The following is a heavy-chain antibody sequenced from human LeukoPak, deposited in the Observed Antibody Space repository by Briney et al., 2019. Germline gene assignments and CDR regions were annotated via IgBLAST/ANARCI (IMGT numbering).Heavy chain of an antibody. CDR2: MSPNSGNT. Sequence: ASVTVSCKASGGTFSSYAINWVRQAPGQGLEWMGWMSPNSGNTGYAQKFQGRVTMTRNTSISTAYMELSSLRSEDTAVYYCARGKGYYYPPNFDYWGQGTLVTVSS. D-gene: IGHD3-10*01. CDR1: GGTFSSYA. CDR3: ARGKGYYYPPNFDY. V-gene: IGHV1-8*02. J-gene: IGHJ4*02.